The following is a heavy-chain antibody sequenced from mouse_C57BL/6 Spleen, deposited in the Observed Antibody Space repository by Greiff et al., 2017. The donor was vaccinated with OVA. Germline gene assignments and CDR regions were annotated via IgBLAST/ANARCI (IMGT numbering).Heavy chain of an antibody. CDR2: ISSGGSYT. CDR3: ASRSNYGFAH. CDR1: GFTFSSYG. Sequence: EVQLVESGGDLVKPGGSLKLSCAASGFTFSSYGMSWVRQTPDKRLEWVATISSGGSYTYYPDSVKGRFTISRDNAKNTLYLQMSSLKSEDTAMYYCASRSNYGFAHWGQGTLVTVSA. D-gene: IGHD2-5*01. J-gene: IGHJ3*01. V-gene: IGHV5-6*01.